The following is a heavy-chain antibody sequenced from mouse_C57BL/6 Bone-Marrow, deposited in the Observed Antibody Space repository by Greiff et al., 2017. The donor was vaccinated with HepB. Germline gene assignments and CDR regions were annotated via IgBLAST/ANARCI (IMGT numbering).Heavy chain of an antibody. J-gene: IGHJ2*01. CDR2: ISDGGSYT. Sequence: EVKLEESGGGLVKPGGSLKLSCAASGFTFSSYAMSWVRQTPEKRLEWVATISDGGSYTYYPDNVKGRFTISRDKAKNNLYLQMSHLKSEDTAMYYCARVVLRYYFDYWGQGTTLTVSS. D-gene: IGHD1-1*01. CDR1: GFTFSSYA. V-gene: IGHV5-4*03. CDR3: ARVVLRYYFDY.